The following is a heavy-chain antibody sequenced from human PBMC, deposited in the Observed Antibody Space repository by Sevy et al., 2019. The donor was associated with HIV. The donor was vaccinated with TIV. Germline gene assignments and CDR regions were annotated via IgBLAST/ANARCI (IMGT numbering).Heavy chain of an antibody. D-gene: IGHD6-19*01. CDR3: AKDLGGSGWFGGGMDV. CDR1: GFTFSSYA. Sequence: GGSLRLSCAASGFTFSSYAMSWVRQAPGKGLEWVSAISGSGGSKYYADSVKGRFTISRDNSKNTLYLQMNSLRAEDTAVDYCAKDLGGSGWFGGGMDVWGQGTTVTVSS. V-gene: IGHV3-23*01. J-gene: IGHJ6*02. CDR2: ISGSGGSK.